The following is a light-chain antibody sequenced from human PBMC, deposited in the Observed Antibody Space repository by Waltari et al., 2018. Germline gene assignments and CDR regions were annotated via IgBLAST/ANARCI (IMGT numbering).Light chain of an antibody. V-gene: IGKV4-1*01. J-gene: IGKJ2*01. CDR3: QQFYITPQT. CDR2: WAS. CDR1: RTVFFSSNNKDF. Sequence: DIVMTQSPDSLAVSLGERATINCRSSRTVFFSSNNKDFLSWYQQRPGQPPKLLIYWASTRESGVPDRFSGSGYGTNFTLTINGLQAEDVAVYYCQQFYITPQTFGQGTRVEIK.